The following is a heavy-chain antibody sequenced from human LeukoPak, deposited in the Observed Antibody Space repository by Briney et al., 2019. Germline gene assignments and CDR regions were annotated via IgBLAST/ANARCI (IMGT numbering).Heavy chain of an antibody. V-gene: IGHV4-59*12. J-gene: IGHJ5*02. CDR1: GGSISGYY. CDR2: IYYSGST. Sequence: SETLSLTCTVSGGSISGYYWSWIRQPPGKGLEWIGYIYYSGSTNYNPSLKSRVTISVDRSKNQFSLKLSSVTAADTAVYYCARDSGSYGDWFDPWGQGTLVTVSS. D-gene: IGHD1-26*01. CDR3: ARDSGSYGDWFDP.